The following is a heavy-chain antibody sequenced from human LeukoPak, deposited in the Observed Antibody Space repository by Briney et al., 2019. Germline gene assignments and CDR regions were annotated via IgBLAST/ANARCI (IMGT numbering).Heavy chain of an antibody. Sequence: GASVKVSCKASGYTFTSYAMHWVRQAPGQRLEWMGWINAGNGNTKYSQKFQGRVTITRDTSASTAYMELSSLRSDDTAVYYCARDHCGGDCYPPYYYYYGMDVWGQGTTVTVSS. D-gene: IGHD2-21*02. CDR3: ARDHCGGDCYPPYYYYYGMDV. J-gene: IGHJ6*02. CDR2: INAGNGNT. V-gene: IGHV1-3*01. CDR1: GYTFTSYA.